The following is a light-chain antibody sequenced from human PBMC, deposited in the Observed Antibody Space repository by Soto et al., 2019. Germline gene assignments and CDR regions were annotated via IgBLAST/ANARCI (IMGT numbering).Light chain of an antibody. J-gene: IGKJ1*01. CDR1: QDVGNW. Sequence: DIQMTQSPSSVSASVVDRVSITCRASQDVGNWLAWYQQKPGKAPKLLISASSSLQSGVPSRFSGSGSGTDFTLMISSLQPEDCATYYCQQYNSYSWTFGQGTKVDIK. CDR3: QQYNSYSWT. CDR2: ASS. V-gene: IGKV1-12*01.